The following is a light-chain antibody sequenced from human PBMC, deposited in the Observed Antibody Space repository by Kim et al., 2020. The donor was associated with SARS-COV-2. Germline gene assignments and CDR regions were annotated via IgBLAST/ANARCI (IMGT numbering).Light chain of an antibody. Sequence: APGTTTMITCGGNNIGSKSVHWYQQKPGQAPVLVIYYDSDRPSGIPERFSGSNSGNTATLTISRVEAGDEADYYCQVWDSSSDHPVFGGGTQLTVL. J-gene: IGLJ7*01. CDR1: NIGSKS. V-gene: IGLV3-21*04. CDR2: YDS. CDR3: QVWDSSSDHPV.